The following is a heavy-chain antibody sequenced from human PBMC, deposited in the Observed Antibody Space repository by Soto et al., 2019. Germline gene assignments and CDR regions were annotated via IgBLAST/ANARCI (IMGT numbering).Heavy chain of an antibody. D-gene: IGHD3-10*01. J-gene: IGHJ5*02. CDR2: IWYDGSSK. V-gene: IGHV3-33*01. CDR3: ARDHLVRITMVRGVVHNWFDP. Sequence: QVQLVESGGGVVQPGRSLRLSCAASGFTFSSYGMHWVRQAPGKGLEWVAVIWYDGSSKYYADSVKGRFTISRDNSKNSLYLQMNSLGAEDTAVYYCARDHLVRITMVRGVVHNWFDPWGQGTLVTVSS. CDR1: GFTFSSYG.